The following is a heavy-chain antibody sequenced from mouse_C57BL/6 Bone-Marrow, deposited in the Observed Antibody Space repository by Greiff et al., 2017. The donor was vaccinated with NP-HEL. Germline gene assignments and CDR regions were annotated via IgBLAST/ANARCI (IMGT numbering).Heavy chain of an antibody. CDR3: ARMGTGISWFAY. D-gene: IGHD4-1*01. J-gene: IGHJ3*01. Sequence: VQLQQSGPVLVKPGASVKMSCKASGYTFTDYYMNWVKQSHGKSLEWIGVINPYNGGTSYNQKFKGKATLTVDKSSSTAYMELNSLTSEDSAVYYCARMGTGISWFAYWGQGTLVTVSA. CDR2: INPYNGGT. CDR1: GYTFTDYY. V-gene: IGHV1-19*01.